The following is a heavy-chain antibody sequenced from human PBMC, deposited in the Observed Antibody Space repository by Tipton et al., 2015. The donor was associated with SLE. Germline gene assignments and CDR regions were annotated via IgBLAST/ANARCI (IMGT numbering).Heavy chain of an antibody. J-gene: IGHJ4*02. CDR1: GFSISSGYY. CDR2: IYHSGRT. CDR3: AREGGSYTAFDY. V-gene: IGHV4-61*02. D-gene: IGHD1-26*01. Sequence: TLSLTCTVSGFSISSGYYWNWIRQPAGQGLEWIGRIYHSGRTNYNPSLESRVTISVDTSKNQFSLKLSSVTAADTAVYYCAREGGSYTAFDYWGQGTLVTVSS.